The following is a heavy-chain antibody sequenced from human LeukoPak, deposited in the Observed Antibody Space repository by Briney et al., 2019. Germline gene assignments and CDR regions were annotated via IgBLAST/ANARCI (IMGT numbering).Heavy chain of an antibody. CDR1: GFTFSHYA. J-gene: IGHJ5*02. V-gene: IGHV3-30*04. D-gene: IGHD3-10*02. CDR2: ISYDGSNK. Sequence: GGSLRLSCAGSGFTFSHYAISWVRQAPGKGLEWVAVISYDGSNKYYADFVKGRFTISRDNSKNTLYLQMNSLRAEDTAVYYCARDAVSMIGDDWFDPWGQGTLVTVSS. CDR3: ARDAVSMIGDDWFDP.